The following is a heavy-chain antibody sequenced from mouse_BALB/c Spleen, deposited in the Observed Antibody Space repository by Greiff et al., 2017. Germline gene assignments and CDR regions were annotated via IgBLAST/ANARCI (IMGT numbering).Heavy chain of an antibody. CDR1: GDSITSGY. CDR2: ISYSGST. CDR3: ARRLAPAWFAY. D-gene: IGHD2-4*01. J-gene: IGHJ3*01. V-gene: IGHV3-8*02. Sequence: VHVKQSGPSLVKPSQTLSLTCSVTGDSITSGYWNWIRKFPGNKLEYMGYISYSGSTYYIPSLKSRISITRDTSKNQYYLQLNSVTTEDTATYYCARRLAPAWFAYWGQGTLVTVSA.